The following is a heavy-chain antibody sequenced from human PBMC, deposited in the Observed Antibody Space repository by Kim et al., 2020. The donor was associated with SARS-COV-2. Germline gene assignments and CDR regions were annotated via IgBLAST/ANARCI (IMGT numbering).Heavy chain of an antibody. Sequence: GESLKISCKGSGYSFANYWIAWVRQMPGKGPEWMGIIFPDDSDTRYSPSFQGKVTISADRSTSTAYLQWNSLKASDTAVYYCARHDSTWFFDYWGQGTLVTVSS. J-gene: IGHJ4*02. CDR2: IFPDDSDT. D-gene: IGHD6-13*01. CDR3: ARHDSTWFFDY. V-gene: IGHV5-51*01. CDR1: GYSFANYW.